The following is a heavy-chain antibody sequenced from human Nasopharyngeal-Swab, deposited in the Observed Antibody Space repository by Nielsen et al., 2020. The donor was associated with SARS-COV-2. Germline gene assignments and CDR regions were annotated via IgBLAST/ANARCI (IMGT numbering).Heavy chain of an antibody. CDR2: ISEDGSIK. CDR1: GFTFSSHW. D-gene: IGHD2-2*01. Sequence: GESLKISCAASGFTFSSHWMHWVRQAPGKGLVWVSRISEDGSIKTYADSVKGRFTISRDNAKNTLFLQMHSLRADDTAIYYCASQLGHPDSWGQGTLVTVSS. V-gene: IGHV3-74*01. CDR3: ASQLGHPDS. J-gene: IGHJ4*02.